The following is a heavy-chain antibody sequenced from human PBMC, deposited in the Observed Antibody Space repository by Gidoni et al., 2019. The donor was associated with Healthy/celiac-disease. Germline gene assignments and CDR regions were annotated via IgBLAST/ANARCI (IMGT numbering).Heavy chain of an antibody. CDR3: ARVPLDTAMDNYWYFDL. V-gene: IGHV4-59*01. Sequence: QVQLQESGPGLGKPSATLSLTCMVSGGSLSSYYWSWIRQPPGKGLEWIGYIYYSGSTNYNPSLKSRVTISVDTSKNQFSLRLSSVTAADTAVYYCARVPLDTAMDNYWYFDLWGRGTLVTVSS. D-gene: IGHD5-18*01. CDR2: IYYSGST. CDR1: GGSLSSYY. J-gene: IGHJ2*01.